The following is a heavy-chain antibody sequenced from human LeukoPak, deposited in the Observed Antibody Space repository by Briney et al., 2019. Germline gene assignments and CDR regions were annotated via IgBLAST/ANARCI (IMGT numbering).Heavy chain of an antibody. Sequence: SETLSLTCTVSGGSISSYYWSWIRQPPGPGLEWIGYIYYSGSTNYNPPLTSRFTISVDTSKNQFSLKLTSVTAADTAVYYCARLVGFSSDYFDYWGQGTLVTVSS. CDR3: ARLVGFSSDYFDY. CDR2: IYYSGST. J-gene: IGHJ4*02. V-gene: IGHV4-59*01. CDR1: GGSISSYY. D-gene: IGHD6-6*01.